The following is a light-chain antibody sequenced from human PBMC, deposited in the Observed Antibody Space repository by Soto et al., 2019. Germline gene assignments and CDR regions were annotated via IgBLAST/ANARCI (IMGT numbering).Light chain of an antibody. Sequence: ETVMTQSPATLSVSPGERATLSCRASQSVSSNLAWYQPKPGQARRLLIYGASTRATGTPARFSGSGSGTEFTLTISSLQSADFAVYYWQQYNNWPPYTFGQGTKLEIK. CDR1: QSVSSN. V-gene: IGKV3-15*01. CDR3: QQYNNWPPYT. CDR2: GAS. J-gene: IGKJ2*01.